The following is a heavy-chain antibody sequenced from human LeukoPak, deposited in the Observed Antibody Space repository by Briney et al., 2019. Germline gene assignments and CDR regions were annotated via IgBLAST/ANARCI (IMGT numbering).Heavy chain of an antibody. CDR1: GYTFTSYY. Sequence: ASVKVSCKASGYTFTSYYMHWVRQAPGQGLEWMGIINPSGGSTSYAQKFQGRVTMTRDTSTSTVYMELSSLRSEDTAVYYCARDDRGYSYGYDHGYWGQGTLVTVSS. V-gene: IGHV1-46*01. J-gene: IGHJ4*02. D-gene: IGHD5-18*01. CDR2: INPSGGST. CDR3: ARDDRGYSYGYDHGY.